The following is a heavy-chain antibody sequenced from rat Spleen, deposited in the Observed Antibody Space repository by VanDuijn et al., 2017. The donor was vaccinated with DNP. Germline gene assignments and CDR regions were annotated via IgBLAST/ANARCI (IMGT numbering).Heavy chain of an antibody. V-gene: IGHV4-2*01. CDR2: INQDSSAI. J-gene: IGHJ2*01. D-gene: IGHD1-4*01. CDR1: GFNFNDYW. Sequence: EVKLVESGGGLVQPGRSLKLSCAASGFNFNDYWVGWVRQAPGKGLEWIGEINQDSSAINHIPSLKDKFTISRDHAQNTRYLQLSKLGSEDTAIYDCTTPPTRVGGQGVVVTVSS. CDR3: TTPPTRV.